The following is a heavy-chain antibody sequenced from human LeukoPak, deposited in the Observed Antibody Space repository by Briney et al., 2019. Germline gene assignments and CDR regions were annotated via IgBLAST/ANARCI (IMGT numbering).Heavy chain of an antibody. Sequence: GESLKISCKGSGYSFTSYWNGWVRQMPGKGLEWMGIIYPGDSDTRYSPSFQGQVTISADKSISTAYLQWSSLKASDTAMYYCARVDPGVGAASGGAFDIWGQGTMVTVSS. J-gene: IGHJ3*02. D-gene: IGHD1-26*01. V-gene: IGHV5-51*01. CDR2: IYPGDSDT. CDR1: GYSFTSYW. CDR3: ARVDPGVGAASGGAFDI.